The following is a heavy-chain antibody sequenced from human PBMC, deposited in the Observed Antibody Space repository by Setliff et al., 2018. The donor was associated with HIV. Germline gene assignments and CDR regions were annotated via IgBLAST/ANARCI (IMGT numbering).Heavy chain of an antibody. D-gene: IGHD6-19*01. V-gene: IGHV4-39*01. J-gene: IGHJ5*02. CDR2: MFSSGNT. CDR3: ARIQWLVPGGWFDP. CDR1: GGSVMSDHSS. Sequence: PSETLSLTCTVSGGSVMSDHSSWGWIRQPPGKGLEWIGTMFSSGNTYYNPSLKSRITLSVDTSKNQFSLRLTSVTASDTAVYYCARIQWLVPGGWFDPWGQGTLVTVSS.